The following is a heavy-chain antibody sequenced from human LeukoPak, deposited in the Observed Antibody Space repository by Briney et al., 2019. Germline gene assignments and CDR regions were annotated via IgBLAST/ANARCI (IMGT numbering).Heavy chain of an antibody. J-gene: IGHJ4*02. D-gene: IGHD3/OR15-3a*01. CDR2: IYYSGNT. Sequence: SETLSLTCTVSGVSISSSNSYWDWIRQPLGKGLEWIGSIYYSGNTYYNASLKSQVSISIDTSKNQFSLRLTSVTAADTAVYYCARQTGSGLFILPGGQGTLVTVSS. V-gene: IGHV4-39*01. CDR1: GVSISSSNSY. CDR3: ARQTGSGLFILP.